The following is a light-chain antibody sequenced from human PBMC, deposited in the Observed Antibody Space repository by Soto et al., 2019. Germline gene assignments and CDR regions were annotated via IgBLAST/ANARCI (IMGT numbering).Light chain of an antibody. CDR1: QSIGTW. V-gene: IGKV1-5*01. J-gene: IGKJ1*01. CDR2: DAS. CDR3: QQYNNYWT. Sequence: DIQMTQSPSTLSASVGDRVTITCRASQSIGTWLAWHQQKPGRAPKLLIYDASTLEGGVPSRFSGSGSGTEFIHTTSSLEPDDFATDYCQQYNNYWTFGQGTKVEIE.